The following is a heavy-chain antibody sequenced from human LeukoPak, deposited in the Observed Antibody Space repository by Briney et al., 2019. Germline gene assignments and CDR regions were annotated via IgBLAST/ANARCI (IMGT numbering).Heavy chain of an antibody. V-gene: IGHV1-8*01. CDR2: MNPNSANT. D-gene: IGHD3-3*01. CDR3: ALSLQYYNASGYYPFDY. Sequence: ASVKVSCKASGYTFTSYDINWVRQATGQGLEWMGWMNPNSANTGYAQNFQGRVAMTRSTSISTAYMELSSLRSEDTAVYYCALSLQYYNASGYYPFDYWGQGTLFTVSS. J-gene: IGHJ4*02. CDR1: GYTFTSYD.